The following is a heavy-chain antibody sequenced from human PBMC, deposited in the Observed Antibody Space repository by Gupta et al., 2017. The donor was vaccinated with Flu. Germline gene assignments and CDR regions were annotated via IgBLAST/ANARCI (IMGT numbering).Heavy chain of an antibody. V-gene: IGHV4-4*07. CDR2: IHSREGT. CDR3: ARDSWDDRGYFYPLGQ. J-gene: IGHJ4*02. Sequence: QVQLQESGPGLVKPSETLSLTCAVSGGAISNYYWSWIRQPAGKGLEWIGRIHSREGTNDNPSLKSRLTMSVDTSKNQFSLRLTSVTAADTAVYYCARDSWDDRGYFYPLGQWGQGILVSVSS. CDR1: GGAISNYY. D-gene: IGHD3-22*01.